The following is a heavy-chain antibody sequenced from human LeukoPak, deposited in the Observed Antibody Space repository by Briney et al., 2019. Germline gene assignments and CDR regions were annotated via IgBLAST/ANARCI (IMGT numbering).Heavy chain of an antibody. D-gene: IGHD2-21*02. CDR2: ISYDGSNK. V-gene: IGHV3-30*18. Sequence: GGALRLSCAASGFTFRSYGMHWGRQAPGNGLEWVAVISYDGSNKYYADSVKGRFTISRDNSKNTLYLQMNSLRAEDTAVYYCAKALIVVVTATRGGYAFDIWGQGTMVTVSS. J-gene: IGHJ3*02. CDR1: GFTFRSYG. CDR3: AKALIVVVTATRGGYAFDI.